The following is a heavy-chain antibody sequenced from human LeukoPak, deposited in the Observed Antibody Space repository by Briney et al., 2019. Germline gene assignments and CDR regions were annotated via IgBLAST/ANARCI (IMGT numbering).Heavy chain of an antibody. CDR3: ARGPPKHNYFDY. CDR2: IYSGGST. Sequence: GGSLRLSCAASGFTVSSNYMSWVRQAPGKGLEWGSVIYSGGSTYYADSVKGRFTISRDNSKNTLYLQMNSLRAEDTAVYYCARGPPKHNYFDYWGQGTLVTVSS. CDR1: GFTVSSNY. V-gene: IGHV3-53*01. J-gene: IGHJ4*02.